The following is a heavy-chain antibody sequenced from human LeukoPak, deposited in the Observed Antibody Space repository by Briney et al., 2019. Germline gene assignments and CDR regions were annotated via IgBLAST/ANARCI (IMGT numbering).Heavy chain of an antibody. V-gene: IGHV4-59*01. Sequence: SETLSLTCTVSGGSISSYYWSSIRQPPGKGLEWIGYIYYSGSTNYNPSLKSRVTISVDTSKNQFSLKLSSVTAADTAVYYCATLSVVAATRSDAFDIWGQGTMVTVSS. D-gene: IGHD2-15*01. J-gene: IGHJ3*02. CDR2: IYYSGST. CDR1: GGSISSYY. CDR3: ATLSVVAATRSDAFDI.